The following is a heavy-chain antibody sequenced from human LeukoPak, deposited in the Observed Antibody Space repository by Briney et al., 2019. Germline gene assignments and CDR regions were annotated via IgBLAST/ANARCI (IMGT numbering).Heavy chain of an antibody. CDR3: ASYPYCSSTSCSPPIPNWFDP. J-gene: IGHJ5*02. CDR2: INTNTGNP. D-gene: IGHD2-2*01. V-gene: IGHV7-4-1*02. CDR1: GYTFTSYA. Sequence: ASVKVSCKASGYTFTSYAMNWVRQAPGQGLEWMGWINTNTGNPTYAQGFTGRFVFSLDTSVSTAYLQISSLEAEDTAVYYCASYPYCSSTSCSPPIPNWFDPWGQGTLVTVSS.